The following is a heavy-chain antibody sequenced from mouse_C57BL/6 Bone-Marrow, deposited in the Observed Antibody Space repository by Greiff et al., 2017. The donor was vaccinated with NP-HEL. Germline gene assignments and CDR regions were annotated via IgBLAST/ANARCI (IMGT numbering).Heavy chain of an antibody. D-gene: IGHD1-1*01. CDR1: GYTFTDYY. CDR3: ASYYGSSYDYFDY. Sequence: VQLKESGPELVKPGASVKISCKASGYTFTDYYINWVKQRPGQGLEWIGWIFPGSGSTYYNEKFKGKATLTVDKSSSTAYMLLSSLTSEDSAVYFCASYYGSSYDYFDYWGQGTTLTVSS. J-gene: IGHJ2*01. CDR2: IFPGSGST. V-gene: IGHV1-75*01.